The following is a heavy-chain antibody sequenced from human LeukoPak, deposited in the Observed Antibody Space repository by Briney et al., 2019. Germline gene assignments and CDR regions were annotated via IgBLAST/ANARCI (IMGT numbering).Heavy chain of an antibody. CDR1: GYTFTSYD. D-gene: IGHD3-10*01. J-gene: IGHJ4*02. V-gene: IGHV1-8*01. CDR3: ARGRMTMVRGVIRSYYFDY. CDR2: MNPNSGNT. Sequence: ASVKVSCKASGYTFTSYDINWVRQATGQGLEWMGWMNPNSGNTGYAQKFQGRVTMTRNTSISTAYMELSSLRSEDTAVYYCARGRMTMVRGVIRSYYFDYWGQGTLVTVSS.